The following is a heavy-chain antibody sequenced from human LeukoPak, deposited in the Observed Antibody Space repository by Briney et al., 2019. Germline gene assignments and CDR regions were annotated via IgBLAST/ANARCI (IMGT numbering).Heavy chain of an antibody. J-gene: IGHJ6*02. CDR2: ISGRGDRT. CDR3: AKELAPNYYYGMDV. Sequence: GGSLRLSCAASGFTFSSYAMSWVRQAPGKGLEWVSAISGRGDRTYYADSVKGRFTISRDNSKNTLYLQMNSLRADDTAVYYCAKELAPNYYYGMDVWGQGTTVTVSS. CDR1: GFTFSSYA. V-gene: IGHV3-23*01. D-gene: IGHD3-3*02.